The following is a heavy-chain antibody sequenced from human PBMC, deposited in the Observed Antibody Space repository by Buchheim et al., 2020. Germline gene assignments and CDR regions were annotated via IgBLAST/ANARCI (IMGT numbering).Heavy chain of an antibody. V-gene: IGHV4-59*01. J-gene: IGHJ6*02. Sequence: QVQLQESGPGLVKPSETLSLTCTVSGGSISSYYWSWIRQPPGKGLDWIGYIYYSGSTNYNPSLTSRVTISVDTSKNQFSLKLGSVTAADTAVYYCARGPGDFYYYGMDVWGQGTT. CDR3: ARGPGDFYYYGMDV. CDR2: IYYSGST. D-gene: IGHD7-27*01. CDR1: GGSISSYY.